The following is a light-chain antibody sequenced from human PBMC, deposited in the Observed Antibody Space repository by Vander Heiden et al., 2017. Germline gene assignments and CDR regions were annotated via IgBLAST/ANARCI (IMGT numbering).Light chain of an antibody. CDR2: AAS. J-gene: IGKJ1*01. V-gene: IGKV1-39*01. CDR1: QSISSY. Sequence: DIQMTQSTSSLSASVGDRVTITCRASQSISSYLNWYQQKRGKAPKLLSYAASSLQSGVPSRFSGSGSGTDFTLTISRLQPEDFATYYCQQSDSTPRTFGQGTKVEIK. CDR3: QQSDSTPRT.